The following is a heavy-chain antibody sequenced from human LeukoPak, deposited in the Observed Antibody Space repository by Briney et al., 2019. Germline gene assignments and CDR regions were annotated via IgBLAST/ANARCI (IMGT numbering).Heavy chain of an antibody. CDR1: GYTFTSYY. J-gene: IGHJ4*02. CDR3: ASNGVVVVAATPYYFDY. V-gene: IGHV1-46*01. CDR2: INPSGGST. D-gene: IGHD2-15*01. Sequence: GASVKVSCKASGYTFTSYYMHWVRQAPGQGLEWMGIINPSGGSTSYAQKFQGRVTMTRDTSTSTVYMELSSLRSEDTAVYYCASNGVVVVAATPYYFDYWGQGTLVTVSS.